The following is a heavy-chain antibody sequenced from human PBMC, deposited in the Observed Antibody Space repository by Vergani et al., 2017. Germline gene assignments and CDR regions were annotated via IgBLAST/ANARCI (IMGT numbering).Heavy chain of an antibody. J-gene: IGHJ6*02. CDR3: AREGYSYGYDYDYYYGMDV. V-gene: IGHV4-61*01. D-gene: IGHD5-18*01. Sequence: QVQLQESGPGLVKPSETLSLTCTVSGGSVSSGSYYWSWIRQPPGKGLEWIGYIYYSGSTNYNPSLKSRVTISVDTSKNQFSLKLSSVTAADTAVYYCAREGYSYGYDYDYYYGMDVWGQGP. CDR1: GGSVSSGSYY. CDR2: IYYSGST.